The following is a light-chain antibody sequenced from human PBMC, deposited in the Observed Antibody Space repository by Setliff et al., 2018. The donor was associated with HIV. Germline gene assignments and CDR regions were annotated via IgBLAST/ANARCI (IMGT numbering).Light chain of an antibody. CDR1: SSDVGGYNY. J-gene: IGLJ1*01. CDR3: SSYAVTNTLP. V-gene: IGLV2-14*01. CDR2: EVR. Sequence: QSVLTQPASVSGSPGQSITISCTGTSSDVGGYNYVSWYQQHPGKAPKLIIYEVRNRPLGVSNRFSGSKSGNTASLTISGLQAEDEGDYYCSSYAVTNTLPFGTGTKVTVL.